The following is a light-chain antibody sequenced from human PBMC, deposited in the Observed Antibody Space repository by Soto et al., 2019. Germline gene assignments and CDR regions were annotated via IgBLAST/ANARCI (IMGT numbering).Light chain of an antibody. CDR3: AAWDDSLNVYV. V-gene: IGLV1-44*01. J-gene: IGLJ1*01. CDR1: SSNIASNT. Sequence: QSVLTQPPSASGAPGQRVTISCSGSSSNIASNTVNWYQHLPGTAPKLLIFSNNQRPAGVPGRFSGSKSGTSASLAISGLQSEDEADYYCAAWDDSLNVYVFGTGTKVTVL. CDR2: SNN.